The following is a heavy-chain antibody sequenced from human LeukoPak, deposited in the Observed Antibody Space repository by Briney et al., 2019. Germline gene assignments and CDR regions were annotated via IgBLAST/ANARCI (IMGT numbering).Heavy chain of an antibody. CDR3: ARDSPDGSGNYYNDSPDY. Sequence: GASVKVSCMASGYTFSSYGISWVRQAPGQGLEWMGWIIVYNGNTNYRQKLQGRVTMTTDTSTSTAYMDLRSLTSDDTAIYYCARDSPDGSGNYYNDSPDYWGQGNLVTVSS. CDR1: GYTFSSYG. J-gene: IGHJ4*02. CDR2: IIVYNGNT. D-gene: IGHD3-10*01. V-gene: IGHV1-18*01.